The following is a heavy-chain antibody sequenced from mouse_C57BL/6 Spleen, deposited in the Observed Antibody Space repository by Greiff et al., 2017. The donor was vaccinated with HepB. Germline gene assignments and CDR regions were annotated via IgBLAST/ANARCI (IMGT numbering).Heavy chain of an antibody. CDR2: INPGSGGT. CDR1: GYAFTNYL. CDR3: ARRGGDGYYAWFAY. J-gene: IGHJ3*01. V-gene: IGHV1-54*01. D-gene: IGHD2-3*01. Sequence: VQLQQSGAELVRPGTSVKVSCKASGYAFTNYLIEGVKQRPGQGLEWIGVINPGSGGTNYNEKFKGKATLTADKSSSTAYMQLSSLTSEDSAVYFCARRGGDGYYAWFAYWGQGTLVTVSA.